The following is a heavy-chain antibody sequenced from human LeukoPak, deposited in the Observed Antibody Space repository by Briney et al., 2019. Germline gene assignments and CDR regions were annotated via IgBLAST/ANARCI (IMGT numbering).Heavy chain of an antibody. V-gene: IGHV4-34*01. CDR1: GGSFSGYY. CDR3: ARDRYSSSWSLDYYYYYMDV. Sequence: SGTLSLTCAVYGGSFSGYYWSWIRQPPGKGLEWIGEINHSGSTNYNPSLKSRVTISVDTSKNQFSLKLSSVTAADTAVYYCARDRYSSSWSLDYYYYYMDVWGKGTTVTVSS. CDR2: INHSGST. J-gene: IGHJ6*03. D-gene: IGHD6-13*01.